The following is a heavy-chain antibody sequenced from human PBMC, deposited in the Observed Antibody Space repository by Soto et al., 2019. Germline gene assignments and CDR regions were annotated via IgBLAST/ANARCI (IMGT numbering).Heavy chain of an antibody. CDR3: ARGGVDYYDSSGYYFSPYYFDY. Sequence: QLQLQESGSGLVKPSQTLSLTCAVSGGSISSGGYSWSWIRQPPGKGLEWIGYIYHSGSTYYNPTLKSRVTISVDTPKNQFSLKLSYVTAADTAVYYCARGGVDYYDSSGYYFSPYYFDYWGQGTLVTVSS. CDR2: IYHSGST. J-gene: IGHJ4*02. D-gene: IGHD3-22*01. V-gene: IGHV4-30-2*01. CDR1: GGSISSGGYS.